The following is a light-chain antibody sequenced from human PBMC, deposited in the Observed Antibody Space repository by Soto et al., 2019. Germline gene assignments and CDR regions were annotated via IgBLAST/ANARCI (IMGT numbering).Light chain of an antibody. CDR2: DVF. CDR3: SSYGGSNNLL. Sequence: QSVLTQPPSASGSPGQSVTISCTGTSRDIGGYDFVSWYQQHQGKAPKLMIYDVFKRPSGVPDRFSGSKSGNTASLTVSGLQADDEADYYCSSYGGSNNLLFGGGTKLTVL. J-gene: IGLJ2*01. CDR1: SRDIGGYDF. V-gene: IGLV2-8*01.